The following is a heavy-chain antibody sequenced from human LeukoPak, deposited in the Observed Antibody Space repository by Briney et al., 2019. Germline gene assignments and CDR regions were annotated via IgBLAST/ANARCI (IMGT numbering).Heavy chain of an antibody. V-gene: IGHV4-59*08. Sequence: SETLSLTCTVSGGSISSYYWSWIRQPPGKGLEWIGYIYYSGSTNYNPSLKSRVTISVDTSKNQFSLKLSSVTSADTALYYCARHEPATVSAFDYWGQGTLVTVSS. CDR2: IYYSGST. CDR3: ARHEPATVSAFDY. CDR1: GGSISSYY. J-gene: IGHJ4*01. D-gene: IGHD1-14*01.